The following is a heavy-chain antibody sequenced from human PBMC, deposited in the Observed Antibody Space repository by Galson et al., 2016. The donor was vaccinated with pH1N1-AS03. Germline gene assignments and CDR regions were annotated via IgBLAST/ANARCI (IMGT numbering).Heavy chain of an antibody. CDR1: GYSFISYA. J-gene: IGHJ4*02. V-gene: IGHV1-3*04. CDR2: LKTGTGDT. D-gene: IGHD6-19*01. Sequence: SVKVSCKASGYSFISYAIHWVRQAHGQRPEWMGWLKTGTGDTLYSQKFQDRATITRDTSASTAYMELSRLRSEDTAVYYCAKVGIEISSGWYGRFDFWGQGTLVTVSS. CDR3: AKVGIEISSGWYGRFDF.